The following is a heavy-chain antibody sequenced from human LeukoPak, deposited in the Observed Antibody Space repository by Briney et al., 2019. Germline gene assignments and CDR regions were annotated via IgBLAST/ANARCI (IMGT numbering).Heavy chain of an antibody. Sequence: SETLSLTCTVSGGSISTYFWSWIRQPPGKGLEWIGEINHSGSTNYNPSLKSRVTISVDTSKNQFSLKLSSVTAADTAVYYCARGWSKHIVVVTAIRAKSFDYWGQGTLVTVSS. CDR2: INHSGST. CDR3: ARGWSKHIVVVTAIRAKSFDY. CDR1: GGSISTYF. D-gene: IGHD2-21*02. V-gene: IGHV4-34*01. J-gene: IGHJ4*02.